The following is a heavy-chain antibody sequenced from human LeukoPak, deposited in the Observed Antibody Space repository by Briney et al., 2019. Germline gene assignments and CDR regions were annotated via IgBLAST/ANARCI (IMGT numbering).Heavy chain of an antibody. CDR1: GGSISSYY. V-gene: IGHV4-59*01. CDR2: IYYSGST. CDR3: ARGKIPAALFDY. J-gene: IGHJ4*02. Sequence: KPSETLSLTCTVSGGSISSYYWSWIWQPPGRGLEWIGYIYYSGSTNYNPSLKSRVTISVDTSKNQFSLKLSSVTAADTAVYYCARGKIPAALFDYWGQGTLVTVSS. D-gene: IGHD2-2*01.